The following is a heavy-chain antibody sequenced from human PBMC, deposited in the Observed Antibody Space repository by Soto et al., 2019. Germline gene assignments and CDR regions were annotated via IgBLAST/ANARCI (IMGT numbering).Heavy chain of an antibody. Sequence: SETLSLTCTVSGGSIRSSSYYLGWIRQPPGKGLEWIGSIYHSGSTYYNPSLKSRVTISVDTSKNQLSLKLNSVTAADTAVYYCARLSYYDSSGYYSPGAFDIWGQGTMVTVSS. CDR1: GGSIRSSSYY. V-gene: IGHV4-39*01. J-gene: IGHJ3*02. D-gene: IGHD3-22*01. CDR2: IYHSGST. CDR3: ARLSYYDSSGYYSPGAFDI.